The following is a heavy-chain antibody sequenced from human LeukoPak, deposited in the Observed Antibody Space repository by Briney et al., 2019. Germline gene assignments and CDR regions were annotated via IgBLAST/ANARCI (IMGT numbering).Heavy chain of an antibody. CDR1: GFTFSSYS. CDR2: ISSSSGYN. D-gene: IGHD2-2*01. Sequence: GGSLRLSCAASGFTFSSYSMNWVRQAPGKGLEWVSSISSSSGYNYYEDPVKGRFTISRDKAKNSLYLQMNSLRAEDTAVYYCAARWCSSNRCYYNWFDPWGQGTLVSVSS. V-gene: IGHV3-21*01. J-gene: IGHJ5*02. CDR3: AARWCSSNRCYYNWFDP.